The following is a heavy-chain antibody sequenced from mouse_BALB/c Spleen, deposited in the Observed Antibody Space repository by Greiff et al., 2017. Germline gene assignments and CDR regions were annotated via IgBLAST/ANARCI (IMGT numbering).Heavy chain of an antibody. Sequence: QVQLQQSGAELVRPGVSVKISCKGSGYTFTDYAMHWVKQSHAKSLEWIGVISTYYGDASYNQKFKGKATMTVDKSSSTAYMELARLTSEASAIYYCARGGYYGYFDVWGAGTTVTVSS. J-gene: IGHJ1*01. CDR2: ISTYYGDA. CDR3: ARGGYYGYFDV. D-gene: IGHD1-1*02. CDR1: GYTFTDYA. V-gene: IGHV1S137*01.